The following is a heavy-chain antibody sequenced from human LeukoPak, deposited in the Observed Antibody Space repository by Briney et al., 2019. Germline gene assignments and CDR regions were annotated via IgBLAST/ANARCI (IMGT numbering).Heavy chain of an antibody. D-gene: IGHD2-2*01. CDR2: IIPIFGTA. Sequence: SVKVSCKPSGGTFSSYAIRWVRQAPGQGREWMGGIIPIFGTANYAQKFQGRVTITTDESTSTAYMELSSLRSEDTAGYYCARGVSSSRYYYYYMDVWGKGTTVTVSS. CDR3: ARGVSSSRYYYYYMDV. CDR1: GGTFSSYA. V-gene: IGHV1-69*05. J-gene: IGHJ6*03.